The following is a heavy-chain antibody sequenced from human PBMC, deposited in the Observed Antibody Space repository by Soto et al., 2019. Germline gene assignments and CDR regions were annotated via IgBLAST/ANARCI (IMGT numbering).Heavy chain of an antibody. CDR1: GGTFSSYA. Sequence: QVQLVQSGAEVKKPGSSVKVSCKASGGTFSSYAISWVRQAPGQGLEWMGGIIPIFGTANYAQKFQGRVTITADKSTSTAYMELSSLRSEDTAVYYCARIGFSYSSSWYYAFDIWGQGTMVTVSS. CDR3: ARIGFSYSSSWYYAFDI. CDR2: IIPIFGTA. J-gene: IGHJ3*02. D-gene: IGHD6-13*01. V-gene: IGHV1-69*06.